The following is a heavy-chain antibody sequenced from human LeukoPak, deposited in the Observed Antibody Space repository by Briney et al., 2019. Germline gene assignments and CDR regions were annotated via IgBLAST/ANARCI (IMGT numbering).Heavy chain of an antibody. D-gene: IGHD3-16*01. CDR2: IYSGNNT. CDR3: ATLGRVGDYYYYYYMDV. J-gene: IGHJ6*03. CDR1: GLTVRSNH. Sequence: GGSLRLSCAASGLTVRSNHMNWVRQAPGKGLEWVSVIYSGNNTYYADSVKGRFTISRDNSKNTLYLQMNSLRAEDTAVYYCATLGRVGDYYYYYYMDVWGKGTTVTVSS. V-gene: IGHV3-53*05.